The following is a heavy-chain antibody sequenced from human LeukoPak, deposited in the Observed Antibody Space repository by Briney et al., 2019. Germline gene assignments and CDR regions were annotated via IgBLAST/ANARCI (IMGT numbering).Heavy chain of an antibody. D-gene: IGHD3-3*01. Sequence: GGSLRLSCAASGFTFSSYAMSWVRQAPGKGLEWVSAISGSGGSTHYADSVKGRFTISRDNSKNTLYLQMNSLRAEDTAVYYCAKGREGYDFWSGYLHFDYWGQGTLVTVSS. CDR2: ISGSGGST. J-gene: IGHJ4*02. CDR1: GFTFSSYA. CDR3: AKGREGYDFWSGYLHFDY. V-gene: IGHV3-23*01.